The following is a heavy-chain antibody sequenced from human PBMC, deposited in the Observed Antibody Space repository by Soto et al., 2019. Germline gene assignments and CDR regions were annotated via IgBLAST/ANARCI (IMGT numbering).Heavy chain of an antibody. V-gene: IGHV4-61*01. Sequence: PSETLSLTCTVSGGSVSSGSYYWSWIRQPPGKGLEWIGYIYRSGTTNYNPSLKSRVTISVDTSKSQFSLKLTSVTAADTAVYYCARDEPVTGIDPWGQGTLVTVS. D-gene: IGHD4-17*01. J-gene: IGHJ5*02. CDR3: ARDEPVTGIDP. CDR1: GGSVSSGSYY. CDR2: IYRSGTT.